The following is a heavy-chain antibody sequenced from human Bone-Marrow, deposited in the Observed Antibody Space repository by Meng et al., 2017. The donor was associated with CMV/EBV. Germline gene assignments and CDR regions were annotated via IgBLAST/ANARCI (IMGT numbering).Heavy chain of an antibody. Sequence: SEPLSLTCTVSGYSISSGYYWGWIRQPPGKGLEWIGSIYHSGSTYYNPSLKSRVTISVDTSKNQFSLKLSSVTAADTAVYYCAREGPYVDTAMVYGMDVWGQGTTVTVSS. CDR1: GYSISSGYY. J-gene: IGHJ6*02. CDR3: AREGPYVDTAMVYGMDV. CDR2: IYHSGST. V-gene: IGHV4-38-2*02. D-gene: IGHD5-18*01.